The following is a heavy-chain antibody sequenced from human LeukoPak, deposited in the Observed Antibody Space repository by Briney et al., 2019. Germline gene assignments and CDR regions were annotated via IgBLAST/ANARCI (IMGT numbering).Heavy chain of an antibody. V-gene: IGHV4-31*03. CDR1: GDSITSGGYY. J-gene: IGHJ4*02. D-gene: IGHD6-19*01. CDR2: IYKTGST. CDR3: AASSGWLLDY. Sequence: PSETLSLTCTVSGDSITSGGYYWSWIRQRPGKGLEWIGYIYKTGSTYYNPSLKSRVTMSVDTSRNQFSLKLSSVTAADTAVYYCAASSGWLLDYWGQGTLVTVSS.